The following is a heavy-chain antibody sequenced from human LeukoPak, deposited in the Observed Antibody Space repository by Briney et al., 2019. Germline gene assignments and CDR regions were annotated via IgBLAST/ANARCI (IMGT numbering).Heavy chain of an antibody. CDR1: GFTFSSYW. Sequence: GGSLRLSCAASGFTFSSYWMHWVRQAPGKGLVWVSRINSDGSSTSYADSVKGRFTISRDNAKNTLYLQMNSLRAEDTAVHYCARVGYSYAKDYWGQGTLVTVSS. D-gene: IGHD5-18*01. CDR3: ARVGYSYAKDY. CDR2: INSDGSST. J-gene: IGHJ4*02. V-gene: IGHV3-74*01.